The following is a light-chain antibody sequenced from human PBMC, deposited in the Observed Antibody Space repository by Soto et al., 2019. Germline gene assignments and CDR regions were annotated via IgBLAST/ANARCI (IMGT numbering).Light chain of an antibody. CDR1: SSDVGGYNY. CDR3: SSYAGSSYV. Sequence: QSVLTQPPSASGSPGQSVTISCTGTSSDVGGYNYVSWYQQHPGKAPKLMIYEVTKRPLGVPDRFSGSKSGNTASLTVSGLQAEDEGDYYCSSYAGSSYVFGTGTKLTVL. V-gene: IGLV2-8*01. CDR2: EVT. J-gene: IGLJ1*01.